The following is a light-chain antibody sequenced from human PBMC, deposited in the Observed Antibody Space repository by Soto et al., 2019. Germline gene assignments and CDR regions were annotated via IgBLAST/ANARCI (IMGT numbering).Light chain of an antibody. CDR3: AAWDGCLNGLV. CDR2: SNN. V-gene: IGLV1-44*01. CDR1: RSNIGSNS. J-gene: IGLJ2*01. Sequence: QSVLTQPPSASGTPGQRVTISCSGSRSNIGSNSVYWYQQLPGTAPKPLTYSNNQRPSGVPDRFSASKFGTSASLAISGLQSEDEGDYYCAAWDGCLNGLVFGGGTKLTVL.